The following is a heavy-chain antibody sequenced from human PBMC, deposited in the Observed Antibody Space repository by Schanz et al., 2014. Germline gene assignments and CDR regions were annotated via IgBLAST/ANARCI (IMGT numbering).Heavy chain of an antibody. J-gene: IGHJ3*02. Sequence: QVQLVQSGAEVKKPGASVKVSCKAFGYSFTSYYIHWVRQAPGQGLEWMGWINVYNGDTKFAKTFQDRVTLTTDTSTSTAYMELRSLRSDDTAVYYCARNIIATARAYDIWGQGTMVTVSS. CDR1: GYSFTSYY. D-gene: IGHD6-13*01. V-gene: IGHV1-18*04. CDR2: INVYNGDT. CDR3: ARNIIATARAYDI.